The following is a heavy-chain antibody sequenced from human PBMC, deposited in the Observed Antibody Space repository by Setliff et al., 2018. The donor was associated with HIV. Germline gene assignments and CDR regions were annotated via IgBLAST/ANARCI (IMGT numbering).Heavy chain of an antibody. D-gene: IGHD6-19*01. CDR3: ARRGGSGWYYFDQ. V-gene: IGHV4-59*01. CDR1: GGYIAGYY. CDR2: IYYSGVT. J-gene: IGHJ4*02. Sequence: SETLSLTCTVPGGYIAGYYWSWIRQPPGKALEWIGNIYYSGVTYYNPSLKSRVTLSVDTSKNQFSLTLTSVTAADTALYYCARRGGSGWYYFDQWGQGALVTVSS.